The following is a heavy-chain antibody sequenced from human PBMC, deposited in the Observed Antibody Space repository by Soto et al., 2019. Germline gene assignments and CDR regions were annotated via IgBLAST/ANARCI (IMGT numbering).Heavy chain of an antibody. J-gene: IGHJ6*02. CDR2: LSYDGVYT. D-gene: IGHD3-22*01. CDR1: GFTLGYYG. V-gene: IGHV3-30*18. Sequence: QLRLVESGGGVVQPGRSLRLSCLVSGFTLGYYGTHWVRQAPGKGREWVAHLSYDGVYTAYADSVKGRFTIPSDSAKITLFLQMESLTTDDTAVYYCAKGQRGSSDGMDVWGQGTNITVSS. CDR3: AKGQRGSSDGMDV.